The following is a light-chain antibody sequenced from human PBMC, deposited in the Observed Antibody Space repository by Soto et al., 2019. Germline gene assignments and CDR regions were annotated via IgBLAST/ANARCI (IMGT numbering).Light chain of an antibody. CDR1: QSVRSNH. Sequence: EIVLTQSPGTLSLSPGERATLSCRASQSVRSNHLAWYQQKPGQAPRLLIYDASSRATGIPDRFSGSGSGTDFTLTVSRLEPEDSEVYYCQQYGSSPRTFGRGTKLEI. CDR2: DAS. V-gene: IGKV3-20*01. CDR3: QQYGSSPRT. J-gene: IGKJ2*01.